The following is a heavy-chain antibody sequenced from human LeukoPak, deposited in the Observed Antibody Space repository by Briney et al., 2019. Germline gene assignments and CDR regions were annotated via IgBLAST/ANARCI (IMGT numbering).Heavy chain of an antibody. V-gene: IGHV1-18*01. CDR3: ARLLGVGATTLGAFDI. Sequence: ASVKVSCKASGYTFTSYGISWVRQAPGQGLEWMGWISAYNGNTNYAQKLQGRVTMTTDTSTSTAYMELRSLRSDDTAVYYCARLLGVGATTLGAFDIWGQGTMVTVSS. J-gene: IGHJ3*02. CDR2: ISAYNGNT. CDR1: GYTFTSYG. D-gene: IGHD1-26*01.